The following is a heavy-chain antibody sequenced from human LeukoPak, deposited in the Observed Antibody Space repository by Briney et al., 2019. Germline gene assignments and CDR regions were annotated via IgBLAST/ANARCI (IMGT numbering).Heavy chain of an antibody. V-gene: IGHV1-69*05. CDR1: GGTFSSYA. CDR2: IIPIFGTA. Sequence: SVKVSCKASGGTFSSYAISWVRQAPGQGLEWMGGIIPIFGTANYAQKFQGRVTMTRDKSTSTVYMELSSLRSEDTAVYYCAREGRAWLVYVYWGQGILVTVSS. CDR3: AREGRAWLVYVY. D-gene: IGHD6-19*01. J-gene: IGHJ4*02.